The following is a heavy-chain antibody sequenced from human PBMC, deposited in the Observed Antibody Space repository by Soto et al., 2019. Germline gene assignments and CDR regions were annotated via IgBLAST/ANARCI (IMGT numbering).Heavy chain of an antibody. CDR1: GFTFSSYG. Sequence: PGGSLRLSCAASGFTFSSYGMHWVRQAPGKGLEWVAVIWYDGSNKYYADSMKGRFTISRDNSKNTLYLQINSLRAEDTAVYYCARDSDDFWSGYFGYFDYWGQGTLVTV. V-gene: IGHV3-33*01. CDR3: ARDSDDFWSGYFGYFDY. CDR2: IWYDGSNK. J-gene: IGHJ4*02. D-gene: IGHD3-3*01.